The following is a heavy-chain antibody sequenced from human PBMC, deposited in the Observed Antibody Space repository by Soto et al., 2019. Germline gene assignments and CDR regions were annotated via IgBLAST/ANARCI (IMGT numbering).Heavy chain of an antibody. Sequence: GGSLRLSCAASGFTFSSYTMHWVRQAPGKGLEWVSSISTSSTYRYIADSVTGRFTISRDNAQNSLYLQMTSLRAEDTAVYYCARDGSGAASNPYFCYWGQGTLVTVSS. CDR3: ARDGSGAASNPYFCY. V-gene: IGHV3-21*04. J-gene: IGHJ4*02. CDR1: GFTFSSYT. D-gene: IGHD2-2*01. CDR2: ISTSSTYR.